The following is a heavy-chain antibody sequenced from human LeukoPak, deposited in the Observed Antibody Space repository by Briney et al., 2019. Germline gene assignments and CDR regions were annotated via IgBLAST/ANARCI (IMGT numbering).Heavy chain of an antibody. J-gene: IGHJ5*02. CDR1: GGSISSGGYY. CDR2: IYYSGST. D-gene: IGHD2-2*01. CDR3: ARDRSSSGVVPAAIAWFDP. Sequence: SETLSLTCTVSGGSISSGGYYWSWIRQHPGKGLEWIGYIYYSGSTYYNPSLKSRVTISVDTSKNQFSLKLSSVTAADTAVYYCARDRSSSGVVPAAIAWFDPWGQGTLVTVSS. V-gene: IGHV4-31*03.